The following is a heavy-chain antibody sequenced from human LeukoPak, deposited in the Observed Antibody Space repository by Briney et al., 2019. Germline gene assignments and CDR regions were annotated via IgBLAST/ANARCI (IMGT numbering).Heavy chain of an antibody. CDR3: ARVGAMYYYGSEPRWFDP. CDR1: GGSISRYY. CDR2: IYYSGST. V-gene: IGHV4-59*01. J-gene: IGHJ5*02. D-gene: IGHD3-10*01. Sequence: SETLSLTCTVSGGSISRYYRSWIRQPPGKGLEWIGYIYYSGSTNYNPSLKSRVTISVDTSKNQFSLKLSSVTAADTAVYYCARVGAMYYYGSEPRWFDPWGQGTLVTVSS.